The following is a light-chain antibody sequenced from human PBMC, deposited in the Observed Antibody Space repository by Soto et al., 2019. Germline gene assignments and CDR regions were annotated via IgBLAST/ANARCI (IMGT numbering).Light chain of an antibody. CDR3: KQGLQTHLT. V-gene: IGKV2-28*01. Sequence: DIVMTQSPLSLPVTPGEPASISCRSTQSLLHSNGNIYMDWYVQKPGQSPQLLIYLGSYRASGGPDRFSGSGSGTDFTLKISRVEAEDGGVYYCKQGLQTHLTVGGGTKVEIK. CDR2: LGS. J-gene: IGKJ4*01. CDR1: QSLLHSNGNIY.